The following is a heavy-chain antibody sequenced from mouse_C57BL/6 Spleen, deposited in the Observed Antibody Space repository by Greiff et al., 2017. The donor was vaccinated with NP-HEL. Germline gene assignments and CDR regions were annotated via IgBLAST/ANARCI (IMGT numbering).Heavy chain of an antibody. Sequence: VQLQQSGAELAKPGASVKLSCKASGYTFTSYWMHWVKQRPGQGLEWIGYINPSSGYTKYNQKFKDKPTLTADKSYSTAYMQLSSLTYEDSAVYYCARYQIYYYGSSYDYYAMDYWGQGTSVTVSS. V-gene: IGHV1-7*01. CDR3: ARYQIYYYGSSYDYYAMDY. CDR2: INPSSGYT. D-gene: IGHD1-1*01. CDR1: GYTFTSYW. J-gene: IGHJ4*01.